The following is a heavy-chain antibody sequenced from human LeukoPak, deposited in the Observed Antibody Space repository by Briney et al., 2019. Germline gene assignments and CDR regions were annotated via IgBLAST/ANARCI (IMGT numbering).Heavy chain of an antibody. CDR3: ARTSGNYPNYSFDI. CDR1: GGSISSSSYY. V-gene: IGHV4-39*07. D-gene: IGHD1-26*01. CDR2: IYYSGST. J-gene: IGHJ3*02. Sequence: PSETLSLTCTVSGGSISSSSYYWGWIRQPPGKGLEWIGSIYYSGSTYYNPSLKSRVTISVDTSKNQFSLKLSSVTAADTAVYYCARTSGNYPNYSFDIWGQGTMVTVSS.